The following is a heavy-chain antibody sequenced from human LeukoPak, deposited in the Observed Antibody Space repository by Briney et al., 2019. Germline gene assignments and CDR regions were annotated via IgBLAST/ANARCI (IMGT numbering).Heavy chain of an antibody. V-gene: IGHV3-30-3*01. J-gene: IGHJ3*02. D-gene: IGHD3-22*01. Sequence: GGSLRLSCAASGFTFSSYATHWVRQALGKGLEWVAVISYDGSNKYYADSVKGRFTISRDNSKNTLYLQMNSLRAEDTAVYYCASGITMIVGGAFDIWGQGTMVTVSS. CDR2: ISYDGSNK. CDR3: ASGITMIVGGAFDI. CDR1: GFTFSSYA.